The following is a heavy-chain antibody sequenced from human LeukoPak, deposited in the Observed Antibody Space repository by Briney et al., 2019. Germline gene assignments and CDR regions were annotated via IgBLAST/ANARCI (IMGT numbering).Heavy chain of an antibody. CDR3: TRDRGELLRGDC. D-gene: IGHD1-26*01. CDR2: IRSKAYGGTT. CDR1: GFTFGDYA. Sequence: GGSLRLSCTASGFTFGDYAMSWFRQAPGKGLEWVGFIRSKAYGGTTEYAASVKGRFTISRDDSKSTAYLQMNSLKTEDTAVYYCTRDRGELLRGDCWGQGTLVTVSS. V-gene: IGHV3-49*03. J-gene: IGHJ4*02.